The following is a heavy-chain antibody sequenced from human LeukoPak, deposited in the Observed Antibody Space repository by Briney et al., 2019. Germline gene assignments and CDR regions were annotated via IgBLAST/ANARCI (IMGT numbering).Heavy chain of an antibody. CDR3: AKGTASVGYSSGWPFDY. V-gene: IGHV3-74*03. Sequence: GGSLRLSCAASGFTFSGYWMHWVRQAPGKGLVWVSRINSDGYSITYADSVKGRFTISRDNAKNTLYLQMNSLIAEDTAVYYCAKGTASVGYSSGWPFDYWGQGTLVTVSS. D-gene: IGHD6-19*01. CDR1: GFTFSGYW. J-gene: IGHJ4*02. CDR2: INSDGYSI.